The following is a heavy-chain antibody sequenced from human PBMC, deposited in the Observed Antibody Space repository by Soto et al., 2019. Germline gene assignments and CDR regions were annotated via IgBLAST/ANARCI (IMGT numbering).Heavy chain of an antibody. V-gene: IGHV3-23*01. D-gene: IGHD6-13*01. Sequence: RLSSASSGVTFSSYAVTLVRQAPGKGLEWVSGISGSGGSTYYADSVKGRFTISRDNSKNTLYVQMNSLRAEDTAVYYCAKVGYTSSWYGFDYWGQGTLVTVSS. CDR1: GVTFSSYA. CDR3: AKVGYTSSWYGFDY. J-gene: IGHJ4*02. CDR2: ISGSGGST.